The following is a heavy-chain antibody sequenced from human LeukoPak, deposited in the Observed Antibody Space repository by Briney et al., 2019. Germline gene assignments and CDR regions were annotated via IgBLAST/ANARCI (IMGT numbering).Heavy chain of an antibody. J-gene: IGHJ6*02. CDR3: ARRYCRDGSCSGAMDV. V-gene: IGHV3-30*04. CDR1: GFTFSTYS. CDR2: ISYDGKTI. D-gene: IGHD2-15*01. Sequence: GRSLRLSCAASGFTFSTYSMHRVRQAPGKALEWVAVISYDGKTIFDADSVKGRFTISRDNSKNTLYLQMDSLRDEDTAAYYCARRYCRDGSCSGAMDVWGQGTTATVSS.